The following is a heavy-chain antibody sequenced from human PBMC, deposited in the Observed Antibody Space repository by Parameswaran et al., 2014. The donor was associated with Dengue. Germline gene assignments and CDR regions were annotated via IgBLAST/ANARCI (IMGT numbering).Heavy chain of an antibody. CDR2: IGGSGDNT. Sequence: QAGGSLRLSCAASGFTFSSYAMSWVRQAPGKGLEWVSTIGGSGDNTYYADSVKGRFTISRDNSKNALYLQMNSLRAEDTAVYYCVKYFDYWGQGTLVTVSS. V-gene: IGHV3-23*01. J-gene: IGHJ4*02. CDR3: VKYFDY. CDR1: GFTFSSYA.